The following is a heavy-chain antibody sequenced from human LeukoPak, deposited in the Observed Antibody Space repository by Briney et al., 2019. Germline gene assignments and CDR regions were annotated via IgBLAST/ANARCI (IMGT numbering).Heavy chain of an antibody. CDR1: GYSFSTFD. CDR2: MNPNSGNT. D-gene: IGHD3-10*01. J-gene: IGHJ6*02. Sequence: GASVKVSCKTSGYSFSTFDINWVRQATGQGLEWMGWMNPNSGNTNYEQKFQGRLTMTRDTSISTAYMELSSLRSEDTAVYYCARGGILVQGVTILYGMDVWGQGTTVTVS. V-gene: IGHV1-8*01. CDR3: ARGGILVQGVTILYGMDV.